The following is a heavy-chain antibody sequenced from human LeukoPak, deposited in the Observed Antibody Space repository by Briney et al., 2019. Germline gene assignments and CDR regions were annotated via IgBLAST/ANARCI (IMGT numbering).Heavy chain of an antibody. CDR2: IYYSGST. V-gene: IGHV4-30-4*08. CDR3: ASGSYYSEYFQH. J-gene: IGHJ1*01. CDR1: GGSISSGDYY. Sequence: SETLSLTCTVSGGSISSGDYYWSWIRQPPGKGLEWIGYIYYSGSTYYNPSLKSRVTISVDTSKNQFSLKLSSVTAADTAVYYCASGSYYSEYFQHWGQGTLLTVSS. D-gene: IGHD1-26*01.